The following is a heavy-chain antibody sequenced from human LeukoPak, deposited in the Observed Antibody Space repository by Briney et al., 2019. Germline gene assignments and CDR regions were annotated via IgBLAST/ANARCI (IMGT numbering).Heavy chain of an antibody. V-gene: IGHV1-69*01. Sequence: SVKVSCKASGGTFSSYAICWVRQAPGQGLEWMGGIIPIFGTANYAQKFQGRVTITADESTSTAYMELSSLRSEDTAVYYCARRKIAVAGTGTNWFDPWGQGTLVTVSS. CDR1: GGTFSSYA. J-gene: IGHJ5*02. D-gene: IGHD6-19*01. CDR3: ARRKIAVAGTGTNWFDP. CDR2: IIPIFGTA.